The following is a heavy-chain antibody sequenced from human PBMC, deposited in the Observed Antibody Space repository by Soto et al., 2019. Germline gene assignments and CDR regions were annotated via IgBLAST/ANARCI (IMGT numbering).Heavy chain of an antibody. D-gene: IGHD6-13*01. CDR2: ISYDGSNK. CDR3: AKDRDSSRTFDY. V-gene: IGHV3-30*18. Sequence: GGSLRLSCAASGFTFSSYGMHWVRQAPGKGLEWVAVISYDGSNKYYADSVKGRFTISRDNSKNTLYLQMNSLRAEDTAVYYCAKDRDSSRTFDYWGQGTLVTVSS. J-gene: IGHJ4*02. CDR1: GFTFSSYG.